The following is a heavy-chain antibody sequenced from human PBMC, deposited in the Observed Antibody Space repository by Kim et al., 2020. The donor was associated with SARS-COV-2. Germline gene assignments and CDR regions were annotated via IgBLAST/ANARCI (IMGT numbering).Heavy chain of an antibody. D-gene: IGHD6-19*01. CDR2: IKQDGIEK. V-gene: IGHV3-7*03. CDR1: GFTFSSYW. J-gene: IGHJ5*02. Sequence: GGSLRLSCAASGFTFSSYWMSWVRQAPGKGLEWVANIKQDGIEKYYVDSVKGRFTISRDNTKNSLYLQMNSLRAEDTAVYYCARKSSGWYSSWFDPWGQGTLVTVSS. CDR3: ARKSSGWYSSWFDP.